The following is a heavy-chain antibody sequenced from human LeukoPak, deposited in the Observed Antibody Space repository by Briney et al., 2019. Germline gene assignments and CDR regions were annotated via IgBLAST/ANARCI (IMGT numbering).Heavy chain of an antibody. D-gene: IGHD2-2*01. CDR3: STRYCSSTSCYTSPAF. Sequence: SVKVSCKASGGTFSSYAISWVRQAPGQGLEWMGGSIPIFGTANYAQKLQGRVTITADESTSTAYMELSSLRSEDTAVYYCSTRYCSSTSCYTSPAFWGQGTLVTVSS. V-gene: IGHV1-69*01. CDR2: SIPIFGTA. CDR1: GGTFSSYA. J-gene: IGHJ4*02.